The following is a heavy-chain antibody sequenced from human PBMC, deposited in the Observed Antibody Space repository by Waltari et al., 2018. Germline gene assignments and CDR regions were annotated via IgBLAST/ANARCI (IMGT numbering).Heavy chain of an antibody. J-gene: IGHJ6*04. D-gene: IGHD3-16*01. CDR3: ASVSLG. CDR1: GFEFRGYW. Sequence: DVQMVESGGTLVQLGGSLRVSCVVSGFEFRGYWKSWVRQGPGKGLEWVANIKTDGSEKHYVDSVKGRFIVSRDNAKNSLYLQMNSLTVEDTAVYFCASVSLGWGKGTTVTVSS. V-gene: IGHV3-7*02. CDR2: IKTDGSEK.